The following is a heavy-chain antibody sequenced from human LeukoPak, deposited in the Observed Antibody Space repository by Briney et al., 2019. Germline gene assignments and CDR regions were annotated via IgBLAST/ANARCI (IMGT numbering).Heavy chain of an antibody. CDR2: IIPIFGTA. Sequence: SVKVSCKASGGTFSSYAISWVRQAPGQGLEWMGGIIPIFGTANYAQKFQGRVTITADESTSTAYMELSSLRSEDTAVYYCARVPLRQELLNWFDPWGQGTLVTVSS. CDR1: GGTFSSYA. CDR3: ARVPLRQELLNWFDP. V-gene: IGHV1-69*13. D-gene: IGHD1-26*01. J-gene: IGHJ5*02.